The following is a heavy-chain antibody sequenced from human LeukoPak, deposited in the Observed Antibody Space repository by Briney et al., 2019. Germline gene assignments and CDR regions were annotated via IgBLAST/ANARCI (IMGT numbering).Heavy chain of an antibody. CDR2: IYTSGST. J-gene: IGHJ6*02. CDR3: ARVFCSGGSCYPNYYYYYGMDV. D-gene: IGHD2-15*01. Sequence: SVTLSLTCTVSGGSISSYYWSWIRQPAGKGLEWIGRIYTSGSTNYNPSLKSRVTMSVDTSKNQFSLKLSSVTAADTAVYYCARVFCSGGSCYPNYYYYYGMDVWGQGTTVTVSS. V-gene: IGHV4-4*07. CDR1: GGSISSYY.